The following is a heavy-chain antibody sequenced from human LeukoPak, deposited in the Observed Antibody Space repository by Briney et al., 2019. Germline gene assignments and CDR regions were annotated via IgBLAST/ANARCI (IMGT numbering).Heavy chain of an antibody. D-gene: IGHD4-17*01. CDR2: INHSGST. CDR1: GGSFSGYY. CDR3: ARGIESYGDYGY. V-gene: IGHV4-34*01. J-gene: IGHJ4*01. Sequence: SETLSLTCAVYGGSFSGYYWSWIRQPPGKGLEWIGEINHSGSTNYNPSLKSRVTISVDTSKNQFSLKLSSVTAADTAIYYCARGIESYGDYGYWGQESWSPSPQ.